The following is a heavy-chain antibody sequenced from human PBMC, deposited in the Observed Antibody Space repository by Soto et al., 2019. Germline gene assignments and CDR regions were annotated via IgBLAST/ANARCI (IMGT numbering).Heavy chain of an antibody. CDR2: IYYSGST. Sequence: PSETLSLTCTVSGGSISSGGYYWSWIRQHPGKGLEWIGYIYYSGSTYYNPSLKSRVTISVDTSKNQFSLKLSSGTAADTAVYYCFRRETRQAKYYYYGMDVWGQGTTVTVSS. J-gene: IGHJ6*02. CDR3: FRRETRQAKYYYYGMDV. CDR1: GGSISSGGYY. V-gene: IGHV4-31*03.